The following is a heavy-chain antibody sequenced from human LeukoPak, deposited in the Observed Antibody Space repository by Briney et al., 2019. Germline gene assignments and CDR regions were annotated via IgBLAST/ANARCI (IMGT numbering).Heavy chain of an antibody. CDR1: GYSISSGYY. V-gene: IGHV4-38-2*02. CDR3: ARRGTMVRGIIILYYFDY. J-gene: IGHJ4*02. D-gene: IGHD3-10*01. Sequence: SETLSLTCTVSGYSISSGYYWGWIRQPPGKGLEWIGSIYYSGSTYYNPSLKSRVTISVDTSKNQFSLKLSSVTAADTAVYYCARRGTMVRGIIILYYFDYWGQGTLVTVSS. CDR2: IYYSGST.